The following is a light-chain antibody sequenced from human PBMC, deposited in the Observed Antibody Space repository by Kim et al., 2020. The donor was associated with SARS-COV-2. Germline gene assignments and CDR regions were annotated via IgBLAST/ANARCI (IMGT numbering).Light chain of an antibody. V-gene: IGKV3-11*01. CDR2: DAS. Sequence: EVVLTQSPATLSLSPGERATLSCRASQSVSSYLAWYQQRPGQAPRLLVYDASNRATGIPDRFSGGGSRTDFTLTISSLEPEDFAVYYCQQRSSWPLTLGGGTKVEI. CDR1: QSVSSY. J-gene: IGKJ4*01. CDR3: QQRSSWPLT.